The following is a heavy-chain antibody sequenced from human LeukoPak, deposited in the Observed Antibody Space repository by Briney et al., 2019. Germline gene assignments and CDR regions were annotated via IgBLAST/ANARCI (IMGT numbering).Heavy chain of an antibody. CDR1: GFAFSNYW. CDR3: LAGYYYYYMDV. D-gene: IGHD6-13*01. CDR2: INTHGSGT. V-gene: IGHV3-74*01. Sequence: PGGSLRLSCAASGFAFSNYWLHWVRQAPGKGLVWVARINTHGSGTNYADSVKGRFTISRDNAKNTLYLQMTSLSAEDTAVYYALAGYYYYYMDVWGKGTTVTVSS. J-gene: IGHJ6*03.